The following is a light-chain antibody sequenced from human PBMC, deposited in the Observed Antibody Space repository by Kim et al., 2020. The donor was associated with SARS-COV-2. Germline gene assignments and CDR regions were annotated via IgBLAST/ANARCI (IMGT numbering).Light chain of an antibody. CDR1: QSVSSN. J-gene: IGKJ4*01. CDR3: QQYNNWPPRNT. V-gene: IGKV3-15*01. CDR2: GAY. Sequence: EIVMTQSPATLSVSPGERATLSCRASQSVSSNLAWYQQKPGQAPRLLIYGAYTRATGIPARFSGSGSGTEFTLTISSLQSEDFAVYYCQQYNNWPPRNTFGGGTKLEI.